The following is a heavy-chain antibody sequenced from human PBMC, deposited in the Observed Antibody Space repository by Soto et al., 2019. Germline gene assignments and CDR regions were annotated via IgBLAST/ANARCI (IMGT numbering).Heavy chain of an antibody. V-gene: IGHV1-18*01. CDR2: ISAYNGNT. J-gene: IGHJ4*02. CDR3: ARVTWELWQFDY. CDR1: GYTFTSYG. Sequence: APVKVSCTASGYTFTSYGISWVRKAPGQGLEWMGWISAYNGNTNYAQKLQGRVTMTTDTSTSTAYMELRSLRSDDTAVYYCARVTWELWQFDYWGQGTLVTVSS. D-gene: IGHD1-26*01.